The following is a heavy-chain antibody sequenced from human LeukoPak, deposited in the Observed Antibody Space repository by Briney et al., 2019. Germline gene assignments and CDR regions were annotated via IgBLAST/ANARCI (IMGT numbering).Heavy chain of an antibody. CDR1: GGSIISYY. CDR3: AREGRGSTQGY. J-gene: IGHJ4*02. V-gene: IGHV4-4*07. CDR2: ISSSGST. Sequence: SETLSLTCTVSGGSIISYYWTWIRQPAGKGLEWIGRISSSGSTDYNPSLKSRVTMTVDRSKNQFSLKLSSVTAADTAVYYCAREGRGSTQGYWGQRTLVTVSS. D-gene: IGHD1-26*01.